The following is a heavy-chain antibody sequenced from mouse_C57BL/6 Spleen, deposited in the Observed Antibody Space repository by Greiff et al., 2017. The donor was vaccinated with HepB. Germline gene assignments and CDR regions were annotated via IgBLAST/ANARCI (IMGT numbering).Heavy chain of an antibody. D-gene: IGHD1-1*01. Sequence: QVHVKQPGAELVKPGASVKLSCKASGYTFTSYWMQWVKQRPGQGLEWIGEIDPSDSYTNYNQKFKGKATLTVDTSSSTAYMQLSSLTSEDSAVYYCASGGFYYGTHYAMDYWGQGTSVTVSS. CDR1: GYTFTSYW. J-gene: IGHJ4*01. CDR3: ASGGFYYGTHYAMDY. CDR2: IDPSDSYT. V-gene: IGHV1-50*01.